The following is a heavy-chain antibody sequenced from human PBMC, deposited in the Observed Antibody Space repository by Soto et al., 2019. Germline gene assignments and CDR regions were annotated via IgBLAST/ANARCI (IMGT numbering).Heavy chain of an antibody. CDR3: AKAFRGVIINFDY. V-gene: IGHV3-23*01. Sequence: EVQLLESGGGLVQPGGSLRLPCAASGFAFSSYAMSWVRQAPGKGLEWVSSIVGSGDTTYYADSVKGRFIISRDNSQNTLYLQMNSLRAEDTAVYYCAKAFRGVIINFDYWGQGTLVTVSS. D-gene: IGHD3-10*01. CDR1: GFAFSSYA. CDR2: IVGSGDTT. J-gene: IGHJ4*02.